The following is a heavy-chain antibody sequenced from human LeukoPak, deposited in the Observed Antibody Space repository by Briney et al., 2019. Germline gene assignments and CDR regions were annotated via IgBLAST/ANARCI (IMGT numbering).Heavy chain of an antibody. Sequence: ASVKVSCKASGGTFSSYAISWVRQAPGQGLEWMGIINPSGGSTSYAQKFQGRVTMTRDTSTSTVYMELSSLRSEDTAVYYCAGELTKGGYFDYWGQGTLVTVSS. J-gene: IGHJ4*02. CDR3: AGELTKGGYFDY. V-gene: IGHV1-46*03. D-gene: IGHD1-1*01. CDR2: INPSGGST. CDR1: GGTFSSYA.